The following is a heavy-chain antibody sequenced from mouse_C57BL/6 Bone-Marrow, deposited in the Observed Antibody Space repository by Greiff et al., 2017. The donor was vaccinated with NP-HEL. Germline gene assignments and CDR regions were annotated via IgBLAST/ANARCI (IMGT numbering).Heavy chain of an antibody. CDR2: IGRGGST. CDR3: LKSDYGYAMDY. V-gene: IGHV2-5*01. CDR1: GFSLTSYG. J-gene: IGHJ4*01. D-gene: IGHD2-4*01. Sequence: QVQLQQSGPGLVQPSQSLSITCPVSGFSLTSYGVHWVRQSPGKGLEWLGVIGRGGSTDTNAAFMSRLSTTKDNSQSQVFFKMNSLQADDTAIYYCLKSDYGYAMDYWGQGTSVTVSS.